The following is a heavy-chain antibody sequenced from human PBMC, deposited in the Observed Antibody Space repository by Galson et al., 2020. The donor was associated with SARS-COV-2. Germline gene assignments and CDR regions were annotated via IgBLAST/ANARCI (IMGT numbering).Heavy chain of an antibody. D-gene: IGHD6-19*01. J-gene: IGHJ4*02. Sequence: GGSLRLSCAVSGFSIDEFGMSWVRQAPGQGLEWVSGINWNGGSTGYAGSVQGRFIISRDNAKNSLYLQMSSLRVEDTALYYCARDRPVAGLDYWGQGTPVTVSS. V-gene: IGHV3-20*04. CDR1: GFSIDEFG. CDR2: INWNGGST. CDR3: ARDRPVAGLDY.